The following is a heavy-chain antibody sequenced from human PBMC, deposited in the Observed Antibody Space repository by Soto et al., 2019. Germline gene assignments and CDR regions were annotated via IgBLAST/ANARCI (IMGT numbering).Heavy chain of an antibody. J-gene: IGHJ6*02. D-gene: IGHD3-16*01. CDR2: ITWNGANT. CDR1: GFRFDEYN. CDR3: ARETLSYGSALDV. Sequence: GGSLRLSCAASGFRFDEYNMHWVRQAPGKGLEWLSLITWNGANTYYADSVKGRFTISRDGTTKSVSLQMTSLKREDTGLYYCARETLSYGSALDVWGQGTTVTVSS. V-gene: IGHV3-43*01.